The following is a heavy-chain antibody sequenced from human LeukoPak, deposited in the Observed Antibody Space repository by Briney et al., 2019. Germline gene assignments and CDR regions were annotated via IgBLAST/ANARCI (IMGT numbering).Heavy chain of an antibody. CDR2: IKQDGSES. CDR3: ARERGDIVAF. V-gene: IGHV3-7*03. J-gene: IGHJ6*02. D-gene: IGHD2-15*01. Sequence: GGSLRLSCAASGFTVSSNYMSWVRQAPGKGLEWVANIKQDGSESYYVDSVKGRFTFSRDNSKNTLYLQMDSLRAEDTAVYYCARERGDIVAFWGQGTTVTVSS. CDR1: GFTVSSNY.